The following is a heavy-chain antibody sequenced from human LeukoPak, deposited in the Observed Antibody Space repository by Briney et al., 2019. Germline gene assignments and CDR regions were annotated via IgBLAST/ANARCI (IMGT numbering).Heavy chain of an antibody. CDR3: TTELLWFGELF. CDR1: GLTFSNAW. V-gene: IGHV3-15*01. J-gene: IGHJ4*02. CDR2: IKSKTDGGTT. D-gene: IGHD3-10*01. Sequence: PGGSLRLSCAASGLTFSNAWMSWVRQAPGKGLEWVGRIKSKTDGGTTDYAAPVKGRFTISRDDSKNTLYLQMNSLKTEDTAVYYCTTELLWFGELFWGQGTLVTVSS.